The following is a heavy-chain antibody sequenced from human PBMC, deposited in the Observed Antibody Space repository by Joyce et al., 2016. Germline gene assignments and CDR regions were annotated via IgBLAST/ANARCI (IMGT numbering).Heavy chain of an antibody. D-gene: IGHD1-26*01. V-gene: IGHV5-10-1*03. Sequence: EVQLVQSAAEMKKPGEFLRISCKGSGYSFTSHWISWVRQMPGKGLEWMGKIDPSDSYVNYSPSFQGHVTISADESINTAYLQWRSVKASDNAIFYCARHGLGASTAQIDFWGQGTLVTVSS. CDR2: IDPSDSYV. CDR3: ARHGLGASTAQIDF. J-gene: IGHJ4*02. CDR1: GYSFTSHW.